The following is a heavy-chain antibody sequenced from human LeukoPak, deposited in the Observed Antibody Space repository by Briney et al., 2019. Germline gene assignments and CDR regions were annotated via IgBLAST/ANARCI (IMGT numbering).Heavy chain of an antibody. D-gene: IGHD6-13*01. CDR3: AKDYSSSSNYYFDY. Sequence: ASVEVSCKASGYTFTSYGIYWVRQAPGQGLEWMGWISAYNGNTNYAQKLQGRVTMTTDTSTSTAYMELRSLRSDDTAVYYCAKDYSSSSNYYFDYWGQGTLVTVSS. CDR2: ISAYNGNT. CDR1: GYTFTSYG. V-gene: IGHV1-18*01. J-gene: IGHJ4*02.